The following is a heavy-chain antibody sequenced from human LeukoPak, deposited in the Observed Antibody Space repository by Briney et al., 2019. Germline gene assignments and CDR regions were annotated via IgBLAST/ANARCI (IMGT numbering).Heavy chain of an antibody. J-gene: IGHJ4*02. D-gene: IGHD6-19*01. CDR3: ARVYSSGGSDC. Sequence: GRSLRLSCAASGFSFSNFGMHWVRQAPGKGLEWVAVISYDGRNKYFADSVKGRLTISRDNSKNTVYLEMNSLRAEDTAVYYCARVYSSGGSDCWGQGTLVTVSS. CDR1: GFSFSNFG. CDR2: ISYDGRNK. V-gene: IGHV3-30*03.